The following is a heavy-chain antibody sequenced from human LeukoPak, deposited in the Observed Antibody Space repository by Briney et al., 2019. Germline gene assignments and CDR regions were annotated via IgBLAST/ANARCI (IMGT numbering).Heavy chain of an antibody. CDR2: IWYDGSDK. CDR1: GFNFSIYG. Sequence: PPGRSLRLSCAASGFNFSIYGMHWVRQAPGKGLEWVAVIWYDGSDKYYADSVKGRFTISRDNSQNTLYLQMNSLRAEDTAVYYCATAVASSSGWYADYWGQGTLVTVSS. D-gene: IGHD6-19*01. J-gene: IGHJ4*02. CDR3: ATAVASSSGWYADY. V-gene: IGHV3-33*01.